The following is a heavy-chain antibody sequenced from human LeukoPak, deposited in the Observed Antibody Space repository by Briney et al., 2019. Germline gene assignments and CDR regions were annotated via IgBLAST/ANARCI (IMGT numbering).Heavy chain of an antibody. J-gene: IGHJ4*02. D-gene: IGHD4-17*01. CDR3: AKSTTVTQRGYFDY. V-gene: IGHV3-30*18. CDR2: ISYDGSNK. CDR1: GFTFSSYG. Sequence: PGRSLRLSCAASGFTFSSYGVHWVRQAPAKGLEWVAIISYDGSNKYYADSVKGRFTISRDNSKNTLYLQMNSLRAEDTAVYYCAKSTTVTQRGYFDYWGQGTLVTVSS.